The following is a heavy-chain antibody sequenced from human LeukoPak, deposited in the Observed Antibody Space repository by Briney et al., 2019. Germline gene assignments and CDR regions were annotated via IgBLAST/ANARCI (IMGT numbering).Heavy chain of an antibody. CDR2: IKQDGSEK. CDR3: ARGGNYDSSGYPY. J-gene: IGHJ4*02. CDR1: GFTFSSYW. Sequence: GGSLRLSCAASGFTFSSYWMSWVRQAPGKGLESVANIKQDGSEKYYVDSVKGRFTISRDNAKNSLYLQMNSLRAEDTAVYYCARGGNYDSSGYPYWGQGTLVTVSS. V-gene: IGHV3-7*01. D-gene: IGHD3-22*01.